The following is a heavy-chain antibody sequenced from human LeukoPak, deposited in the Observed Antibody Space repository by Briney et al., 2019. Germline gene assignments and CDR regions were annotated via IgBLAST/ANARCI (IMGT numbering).Heavy chain of an antibody. CDR2: IYYAGRT. Sequence: SETLSLTCTVSGDSINGFYWSWIRQPPGKGLEWFAYIYYAGRTTYNPSLKTRVTISVDTSKNQFSLKLTSLTAADTAVYYCARQGRFSYFGMDVWGQGTTVTVSS. CDR1: GDSINGFY. D-gene: IGHD3-3*01. V-gene: IGHV4-59*08. J-gene: IGHJ6*02. CDR3: ARQGRFSYFGMDV.